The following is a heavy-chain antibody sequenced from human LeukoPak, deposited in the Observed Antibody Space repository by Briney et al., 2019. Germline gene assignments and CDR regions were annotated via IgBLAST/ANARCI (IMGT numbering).Heavy chain of an antibody. CDR3: AKDPKRYGTNRYYFDY. CDR1: GFTFSSYG. CDR2: ISYDGSNK. J-gene: IGHJ4*02. D-gene: IGHD4-17*01. Sequence: GGSLRLSCAASGFTFSSYGMHWVRQAPGKGLEWVAVISYDGSNKYYADSVKGRFTISRDNSKNTLYLQMNSLRAEDTAVYYCAKDPKRYGTNRYYFDYWGQGTLVTVSS. V-gene: IGHV3-30*18.